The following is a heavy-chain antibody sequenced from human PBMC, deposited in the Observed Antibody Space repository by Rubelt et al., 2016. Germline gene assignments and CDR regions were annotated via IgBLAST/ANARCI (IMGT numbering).Heavy chain of an antibody. J-gene: IGHJ6*02. D-gene: IGHD2-15*01. CDR2: ISTSSNTI. CDR3: ARGGYYYYGMDV. V-gene: IGHV3-48*04. Sequence: VSYISTSSNTIYYADSVKGRFTISRDNAKNTLYLQMNSLRAEDTAVYYCARGGYYYYGMDVWGQGTTVTVSS.